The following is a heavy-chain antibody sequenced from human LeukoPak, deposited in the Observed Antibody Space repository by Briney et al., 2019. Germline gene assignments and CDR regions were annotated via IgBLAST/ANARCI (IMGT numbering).Heavy chain of an antibody. J-gene: IGHJ4*02. CDR3: AKEDRYGAKNY. CDR1: GFTFSSYA. D-gene: IGHD4-17*01. V-gene: IGHV3-23*01. CDR2: ISGSGART. Sequence: GGSLRLSCAASGFTFSSYAMSWVRQAPGKGLEWVSAISGSGARTYYADPVKGRFTISRDNSKNTLYLQMNSLRAEDTAVYYCAKEDRYGAKNYWGQGTLVTVSS.